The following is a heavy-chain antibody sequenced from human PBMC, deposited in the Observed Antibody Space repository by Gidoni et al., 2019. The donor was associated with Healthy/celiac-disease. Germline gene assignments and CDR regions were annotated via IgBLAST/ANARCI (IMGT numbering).Heavy chain of an antibody. CDR2: ISGSGGST. V-gene: IGHV3-23*01. Sequence: AASGFTFSSYAMSWVRKAPGKGLEWVSAISGSGGSTYYADSVKGRFNISRDNSKNTLYLQMNSLRAEDTAVYYCAKERPDITMILVEQTGAGAFDIWGQGTMVTVSS. CDR3: AKERPDITMILVEQTGAGAFDI. CDR1: GFTFSSYA. J-gene: IGHJ3*02. D-gene: IGHD3-22*01.